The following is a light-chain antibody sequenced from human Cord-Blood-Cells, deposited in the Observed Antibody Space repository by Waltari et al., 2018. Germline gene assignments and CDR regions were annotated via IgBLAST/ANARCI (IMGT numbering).Light chain of an antibody. CDR1: QSISSY. J-gene: IGKJ4*01. V-gene: IGKV1-39*01. Sequence: DIQMTQSPSSLSASVGDRVTITCRASQSISSYLNRYQQKPGKAPKLLIYAASSLQRGVPSMFSGRGSGTDFTLTISSLQPEDFATYYCHQSYSTLTFGGATKVKSK. CDR2: AAS. CDR3: HQSYSTLT.